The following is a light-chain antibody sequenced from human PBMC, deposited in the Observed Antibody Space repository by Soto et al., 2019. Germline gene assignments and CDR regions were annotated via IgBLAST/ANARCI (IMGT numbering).Light chain of an antibody. CDR2: GAS. CDR1: QSVSSN. Sequence: EIVMTQSPETLSVSPGERATLSCRASQSVSSNLAWYQQKPGQAPRLLIYGASSRATGIPDRFSGSGSGTDFTLTISRLEPEDFAVYYCQQYGSSPRTLGQGTKVDIK. V-gene: IGKV3-20*01. J-gene: IGKJ1*01. CDR3: QQYGSSPRT.